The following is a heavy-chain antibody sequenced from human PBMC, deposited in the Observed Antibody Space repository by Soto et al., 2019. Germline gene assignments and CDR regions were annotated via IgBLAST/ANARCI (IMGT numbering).Heavy chain of an antibody. V-gene: IGHV3-23*01. Sequence: EVQLLESGGGLVQPGGSLRLSCVGSGFTFINYAMNWVRQTPGKGLEWVSGISGGGDRTFEADSVKGRFTISRDNSKNTVNLQMNSLRADDTAVYYCARKVLGSTSRPDWWYFELWGRGTLVTVSS. J-gene: IGHJ2*01. CDR2: ISGGGDRT. CDR3: ARKVLGSTSRPDWWYFEL. CDR1: GFTFINYA. D-gene: IGHD2-2*01.